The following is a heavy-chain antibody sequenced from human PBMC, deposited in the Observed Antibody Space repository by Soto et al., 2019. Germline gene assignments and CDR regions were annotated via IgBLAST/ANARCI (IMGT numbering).Heavy chain of an antibody. J-gene: IGHJ5*02. V-gene: IGHV3-23*01. CDR3: ARVYPRWFDP. CDR1: ESTFSSYA. Sequence: LRLSCAASESTFSSYAMSWVRQAPGKGLEWVSAITGSGGSTYYADTVKGRFTISRDNSKNTRYLQMNSLRSEDTAVYYCARVYPRWFDPWGQGTLVTVSS. CDR2: ITGSGGST.